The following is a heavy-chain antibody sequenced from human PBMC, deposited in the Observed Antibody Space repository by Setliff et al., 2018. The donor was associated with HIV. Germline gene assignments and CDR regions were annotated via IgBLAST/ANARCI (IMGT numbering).Heavy chain of an antibody. CDR3: AMVIGWNDAGDY. J-gene: IGHJ4*02. D-gene: IGHD1-1*01. V-gene: IGHV4-34*01. CDR1: GGSFSGYY. Sequence: SETLSLTCAVYGGSFSGYYWNWIRQAPRKGLEWIGEIDHTGRINYNPSLKSRVTMSVDTSKNQFSLKLSFVTAADTAVYYCAMVIGWNDAGDYWGRGTLVTVSS. CDR2: IDHTGRI.